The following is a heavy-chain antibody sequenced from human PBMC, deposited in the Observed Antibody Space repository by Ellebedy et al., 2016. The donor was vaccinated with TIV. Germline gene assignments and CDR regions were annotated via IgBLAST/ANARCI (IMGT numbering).Heavy chain of an antibody. CDR3: ARSGYGDYEIFDY. CDR1: GFTFSSYS. V-gene: IGHV3-30*04. Sequence: GESLKISXAASGFTFSSYSMHWVRQAPGKGLEWVALMSYDRSNEQYADSVKGRFTISRDNSKNTLYLQMNSLRADDTAVYYCARSGYGDYEIFDYWGQGTLVTVSS. J-gene: IGHJ4*02. CDR2: MSYDRSNE. D-gene: IGHD4-17*01.